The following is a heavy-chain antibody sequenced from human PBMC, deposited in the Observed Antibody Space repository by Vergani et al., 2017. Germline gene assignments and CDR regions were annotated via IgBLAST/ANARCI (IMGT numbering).Heavy chain of an antibody. J-gene: IGHJ6*02. D-gene: IGHD3-9*01. Sequence: QVQLVQSGAEVKKPGASVKVSCKASGYTFTGYYMHWVRQAPGQGLEWMGWINPNSGGTNYAQKFQGRVTMTRDTSISTAYMELSMLRSDDTAVYYCARGDDILTGYYRNYYYYGMDVWGQGTTVTVSS. CDR3: ARGDDILTGYYRNYYYYGMDV. CDR2: INPNSGGT. V-gene: IGHV1-2*02. CDR1: GYTFTGYY.